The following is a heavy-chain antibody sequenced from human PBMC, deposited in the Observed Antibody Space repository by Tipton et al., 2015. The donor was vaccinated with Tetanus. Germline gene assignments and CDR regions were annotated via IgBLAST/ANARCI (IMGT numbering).Heavy chain of an antibody. J-gene: IGHJ5*02. V-gene: IGHV4-61*08. CDR1: GGSVSGGDYH. Sequence: TLSLTCTVSGGSVSGGDYHWSWIRQPPGKGLEWIGYSHYSGSTSSNPSLKSRVTISLDTSKNQFSLKLRSVSAADTAVYYCARGGSSVGPWGQGTQVSVSS. D-gene: IGHD3-10*01. CDR3: ARGGSSVGP. CDR2: SHYSGST.